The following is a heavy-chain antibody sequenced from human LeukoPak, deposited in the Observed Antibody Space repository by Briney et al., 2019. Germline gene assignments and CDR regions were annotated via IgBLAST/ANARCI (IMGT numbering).Heavy chain of an antibody. V-gene: IGHV5-51*01. J-gene: IGHJ4*02. D-gene: IGHD3-10*01. CDR1: GYSFTSYW. CDR3: ATTYGSGSYYNVQFDY. Sequence: GESLKISCKGSGYSFTSYWIGWVRQMPGKGLEWMGIIYPGDSDTRYSPSFQGQVTISVDKSISTAYLQWSSLKASDTAMYYCATTYGSGSYYNVQFDYWGQGTLVTVSS. CDR2: IYPGDSDT.